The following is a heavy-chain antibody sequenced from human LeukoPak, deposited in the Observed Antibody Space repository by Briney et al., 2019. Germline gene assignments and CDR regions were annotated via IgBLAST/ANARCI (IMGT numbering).Heavy chain of an antibody. D-gene: IGHD2-2*01. J-gene: IGHJ5*02. V-gene: IGHV1-69*02. CDR2: IIPILGIA. Sequence: ASVKVSCKASGGTFSSYTISWVRQAPGQGLKWMGRIIPILGIANYAQKFQGRVTITADKSTSTAYMELSSLRSEDTAVYYCARGYCSSTSCYLYWFDPWGQGTLVTVSS. CDR3: ARGYCSSTSCYLYWFDP. CDR1: GGTFSSYT.